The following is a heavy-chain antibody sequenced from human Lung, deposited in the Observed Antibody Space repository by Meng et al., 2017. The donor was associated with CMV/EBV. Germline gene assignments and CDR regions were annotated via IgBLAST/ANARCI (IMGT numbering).Heavy chain of an antibody. CDR3: ASVLTYYYDSSGYQPFYFDY. CDR2: IYYSGST. J-gene: IGHJ4*02. V-gene: IGHV4-39*01. CDR1: GGSISSSSYY. Sequence: SETXSLXCTVSGGSISSSSYYWGWIRQPPGKGLEWIGSIYYSGSTYYNPSLKSRVTISVDTSKNQFSLKLSSVTAADTAVYYCASVLTYYYDSSGYQPFYFDYWXQGTXVTVAS. D-gene: IGHD3-22*01.